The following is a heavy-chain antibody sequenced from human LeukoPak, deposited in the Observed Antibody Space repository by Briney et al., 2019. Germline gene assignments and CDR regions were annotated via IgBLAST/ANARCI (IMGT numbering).Heavy chain of an antibody. D-gene: IGHD7-27*01. V-gene: IGHV6-1*01. CDR2: TYYRSQWDN. Sequence: SQTLSLTCAISGDSVSNNRAAWNWFRQSPSRGLEWLGRTYYRSQWDNDYAVFVKSRITIIADTSKNQFSLQMNSVTPEDTAMYYCVREASWGAFDIWGQGTMVTVSS. J-gene: IGHJ3*02. CDR3: VREASWGAFDI. CDR1: GDSVSNNRAA.